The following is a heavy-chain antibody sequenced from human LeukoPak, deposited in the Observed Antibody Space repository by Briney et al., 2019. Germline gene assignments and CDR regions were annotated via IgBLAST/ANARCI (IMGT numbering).Heavy chain of an antibody. D-gene: IGHD2-15*01. CDR2: LDESGRP. CDR3: ARDLGGYPFFMDV. CDR1: GGSTRSGRHH. J-gene: IGHJ6*03. Sequence: SETLSLTCSVSGGSTRSGRHHWAWVRQPPGKGLEFIGSLDESGRPYYNAPLKSRVTISEDSSGKQFSLNLSSVTAADTAVYYCARDLGGYPFFMDVWGRGTTVSVSS. V-gene: IGHV4-39*07.